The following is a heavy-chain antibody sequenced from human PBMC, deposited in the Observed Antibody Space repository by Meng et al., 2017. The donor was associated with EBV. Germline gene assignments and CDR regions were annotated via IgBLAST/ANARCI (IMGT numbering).Heavy chain of an antibody. CDR1: GNTFTGYN. CDR3: ARVGIAVAGTGDY. CDR2: INPNSGGT. V-gene: IGHV1-2*06. D-gene: IGHD6-19*01. Sequence: QGRLEKSGAGVKKPGAAVKVSFKASGNTFTGYNMHWVRQAPGQGLEWMGRINPNSGGTNYAQKFQGRVTMTRDTSISTAYMELSRLRSDDTAVYYCARVGIAVAGTGDYWGQGTLVTVSS. J-gene: IGHJ4*02.